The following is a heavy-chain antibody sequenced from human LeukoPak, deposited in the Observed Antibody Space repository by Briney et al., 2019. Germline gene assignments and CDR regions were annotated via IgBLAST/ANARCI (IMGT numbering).Heavy chain of an antibody. J-gene: IGHJ6*02. CDR1: GFTFSSYW. Sequence: GGSLRLSCAASGFTFSSYWMHWVRQAPGKGLVWVSRINSDGSSTSYADSVKGRFTISRDNFKEMVYLQVDTLTTEDTAVYYCAKDNYGLDVWGQGTMVTVSS. CDR3: AKDNYGLDV. V-gene: IGHV3-74*01. D-gene: IGHD2-15*01. CDR2: INSDGSST.